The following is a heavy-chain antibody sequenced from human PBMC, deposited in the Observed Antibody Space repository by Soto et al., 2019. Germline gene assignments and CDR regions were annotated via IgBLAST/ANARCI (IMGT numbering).Heavy chain of an antibody. V-gene: IGHV3-23*01. CDR2: ISGSGGST. Sequence: GGSLRLSCAASGFTFSSYVMSWVRQAPGKGLEWVSAISGSGGSTYYADSVKGRFTISRDNSKNTLYLQMNSLRAEDTAVYYCAKDVPYDSSGYSDYWGQGTLVTVSS. CDR3: AKDVPYDSSGYSDY. D-gene: IGHD3-22*01. J-gene: IGHJ4*02. CDR1: GFTFSSYV.